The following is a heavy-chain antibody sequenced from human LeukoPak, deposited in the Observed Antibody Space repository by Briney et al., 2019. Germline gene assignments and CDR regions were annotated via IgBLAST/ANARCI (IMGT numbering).Heavy chain of an antibody. Sequence: GGSLRLSCAASGFTLSSYAMYWVRQAPGKGLEWVAVISYDGSNKVYADSVKGRFTISRDNSKNTLYLQMNSLRAEDTAVYYCARDYDFWGNNWFDPWGQGTLVTVSS. CDR2: ISYDGSNK. D-gene: IGHD3/OR15-3a*01. V-gene: IGHV3-30-3*01. CDR1: GFTLSSYA. J-gene: IGHJ5*02. CDR3: ARDYDFWGNNWFDP.